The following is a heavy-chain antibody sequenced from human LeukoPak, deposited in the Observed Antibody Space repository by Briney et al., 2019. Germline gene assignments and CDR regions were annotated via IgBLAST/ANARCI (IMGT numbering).Heavy chain of an antibody. J-gene: IGHJ5*02. D-gene: IGHD6-19*01. V-gene: IGHV1-69*13. Sequence: SVKVSCKASGGTFSSYAISWVRQAPGQGLEWMGGIIPIFGTANYAQKFQGRVTITADESTSTAYMELSSLRSEDTAVYYCARVYSSGSSHFWFDPWGQGTLVTVSS. CDR2: IIPIFGTA. CDR1: GGTFSSYA. CDR3: ARVYSSGSSHFWFDP.